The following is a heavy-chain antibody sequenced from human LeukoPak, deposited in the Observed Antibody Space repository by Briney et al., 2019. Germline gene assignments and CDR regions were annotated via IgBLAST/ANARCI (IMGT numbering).Heavy chain of an antibody. Sequence: SGGSLRLSCTASGFTFSSYGMHWVRQAPGKGLEWVAVIWFDGSSEYYADPVKGRFTISRDNSKNTLYLQMNSLRAEDTAVYYCTRESGSGNYYYDYWGQGTLVTVYS. D-gene: IGHD3-10*01. J-gene: IGHJ4*02. CDR2: IWFDGSSE. CDR3: TRESGSGNYYYDY. V-gene: IGHV3-33*01. CDR1: GFTFSSYG.